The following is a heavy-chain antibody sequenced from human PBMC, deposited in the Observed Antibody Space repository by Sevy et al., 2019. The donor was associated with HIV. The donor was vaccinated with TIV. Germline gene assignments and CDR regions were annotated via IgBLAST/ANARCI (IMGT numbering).Heavy chain of an antibody. V-gene: IGHV1-18*01. CDR2: ISAYNGNT. D-gene: IGHD6-13*01. J-gene: IGHJ3*02. Sequence: ASVKVSCKASGYTFTSYGISWVRQAPGQGLEWMGWISAYNGNTNYAQKLQGRVTMTTDTSTSTAYMELRSLRSDDTAVYYCARERRYSNSWSAFDIWGQGTMVTVSS. CDR3: ARERRYSNSWSAFDI. CDR1: GYTFTSYG.